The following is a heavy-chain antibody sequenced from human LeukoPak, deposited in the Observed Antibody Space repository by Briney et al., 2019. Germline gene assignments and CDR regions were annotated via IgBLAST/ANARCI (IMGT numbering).Heavy chain of an antibody. CDR3: ARQERGSYDY. CDR2: MYYSGSS. D-gene: IGHD1-26*01. Sequence: SETLSLTCTVSGVSISSYYWTWIRQPPGKGLQWIGYMYYSGSSKYSPSPESRITISLDTSKNHFSLKVNSVTAADTAVYYCARQERGSYDYWGQGTVVTVCS. V-gene: IGHV4-59*08. J-gene: IGHJ4*02. CDR1: GVSISSYY.